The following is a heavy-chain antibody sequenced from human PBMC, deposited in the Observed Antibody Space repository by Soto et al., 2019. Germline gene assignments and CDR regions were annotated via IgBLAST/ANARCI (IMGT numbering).Heavy chain of an antibody. CDR2: IYYSGST. D-gene: IGHD5-18*01. CDR3: ARSAVHTAMARRGYYFDY. J-gene: IGHJ4*02. Sequence: PSETLSLTCTVSGGSISSYYWSWIRQPPGKGLEWIGYIYYSGSTNYNPSLKSRVTISVDTSKNQFSLKLSSVTAADTAVYYCARSAVHTAMARRGYYFDYWGQGTLVTVYS. V-gene: IGHV4-59*01. CDR1: GGSISSYY.